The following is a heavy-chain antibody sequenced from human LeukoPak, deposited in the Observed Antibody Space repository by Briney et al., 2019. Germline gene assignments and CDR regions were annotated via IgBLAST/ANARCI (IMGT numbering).Heavy chain of an antibody. V-gene: IGHV3-30*02. D-gene: IGHD6-19*01. CDR3: AKGGRSYWFDP. Sequence: GGSLRLSCVASGFTFSSNGMHWVRQAPGKGLEWVTFIQYDGSKKYYADSVKGRFTISRDNSKNTLYLQMNSLRAEDTAVYYCAKGGRSYWFDPWGQGTLVTVSS. J-gene: IGHJ5*02. CDR2: IQYDGSKK. CDR1: GFTFSSNG.